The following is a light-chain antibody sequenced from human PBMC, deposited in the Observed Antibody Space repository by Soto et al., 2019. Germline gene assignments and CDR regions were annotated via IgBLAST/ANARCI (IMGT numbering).Light chain of an antibody. Sequence: QSALTQPRSVSGSPGQSVTISCTGTSSDVGCYNYVPWYQQHPGKAPELIIYAVNKRPSGVPDRFSGSKSCNPASLTISGLEAEDEPEYYCCSYAGSYTSIVVFGGGTKVTVL. CDR3: CSYAGSYTSIVV. CDR2: AVN. CDR1: SSDVGCYNY. J-gene: IGLJ2*01. V-gene: IGLV2-11*01.